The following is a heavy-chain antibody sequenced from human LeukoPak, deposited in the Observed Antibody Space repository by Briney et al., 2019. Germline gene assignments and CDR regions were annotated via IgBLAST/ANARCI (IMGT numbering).Heavy chain of an antibody. CDR2: TTWDSSRT. V-gene: IGHV3-43*01. D-gene: IGHD2-21*01. J-gene: IGHJ4*02. CDR3: AKNNAGGDYYHR. Sequence: GGSLRLSCATSGFTFDHHSMHWVRQPPGKGLEWVSLTTWDSSRTHYSGSVEGRFTISRDNSKSSLYLQMDSLRTEDTALYYCAKNNAGGDYYHRWGQGTLVTVS. CDR1: GFTFDHHS.